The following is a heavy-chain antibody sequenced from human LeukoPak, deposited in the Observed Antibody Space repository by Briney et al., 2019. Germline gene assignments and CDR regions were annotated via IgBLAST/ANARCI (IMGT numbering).Heavy chain of an antibody. V-gene: IGHV3-20*04. D-gene: IGHD3-22*01. CDR3: ARGPTRYYYDSSGYYYSEYFQH. Sequence: GGSVSLSCAASGFTFDYYGMSGVRQARGKGLEGVSGINWNGGSTGYADSVKGRVTIPSDNAKNSPYLQMNSLRAEDTALYYCARGPTRYYYDSSGYYYSEYFQHWGQGTLVTVSS. CDR2: INWNGGST. J-gene: IGHJ1*01. CDR1: GFTFDYYG.